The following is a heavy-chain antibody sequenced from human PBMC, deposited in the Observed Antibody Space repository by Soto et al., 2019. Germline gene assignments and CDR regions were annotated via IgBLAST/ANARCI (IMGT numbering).Heavy chain of an antibody. Sequence: QLQLQESGSGLVKPSQTLSLTCAVSGGSISGTTYSWSWIRQPPGKGLEWIGYIYDSGNTYYNPSRKSQFSISVDRSKNQFSVKLSSVTAADTAVYYCARGQGAAAGHSNFDYWGQGALVTVSS. V-gene: IGHV4-30-2*01. CDR3: ARGQGAAAGHSNFDY. D-gene: IGHD6-13*01. CDR2: IYDSGNT. J-gene: IGHJ4*02. CDR1: GGSISGTTYS.